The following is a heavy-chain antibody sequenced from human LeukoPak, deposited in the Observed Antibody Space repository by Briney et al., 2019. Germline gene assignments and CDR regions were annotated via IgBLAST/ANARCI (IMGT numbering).Heavy chain of an antibody. CDR1: GFTFSSYS. CDR2: ISSSSTI. J-gene: IGHJ4*02. Sequence: GGSLRLSCAASGFTFSSYSMNWVRQAPGKGLEWVSYISSSSTIYYADSVKGRFTISRDNAKNSLYLQMNSLRDEDTAVYYCARAVGDYWGQGTLVTVSS. V-gene: IGHV3-48*02. CDR3: ARAVGDY.